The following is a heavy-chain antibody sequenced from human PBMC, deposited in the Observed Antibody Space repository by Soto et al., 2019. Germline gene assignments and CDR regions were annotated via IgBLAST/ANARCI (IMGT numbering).Heavy chain of an antibody. CDR3: ARDGQSCSGSTCYWYFKY. CDR1: CGSISGYY. V-gene: IGHV4-59*01. J-gene: IGHJ4*02. Sequence: PSETLSLTCTVSCGSISGYYWSWIRQPPGKVLEWIGYVYYSGSTTYNPSLKSRVTISADTSKNQFSLRLSSVTAADTAVYYCARDGQSCSGSTCYWYFKYWGQGALVIVSS. D-gene: IGHD2-15*01. CDR2: VYYSGST.